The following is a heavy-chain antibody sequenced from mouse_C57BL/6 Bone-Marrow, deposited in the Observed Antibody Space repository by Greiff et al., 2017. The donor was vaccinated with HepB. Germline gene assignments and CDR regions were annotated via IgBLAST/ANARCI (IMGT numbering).Heavy chain of an antibody. CDR3: TTVHYYGSSHWYFDV. CDR2: IDPYDGDT. CDR1: GFNIKDYY. J-gene: IGHJ1*03. Sequence: VQLQHSGAELVRPGASVKLSCTASGFNIKDYYMHWVKQRPEQGLEWIGRIDPYDGDTDYAPKFQGKATMTADTSSNTAYLQLSSLTSEDTAVYYCTTVHYYGSSHWYFDVWGKGTTVTVSS. V-gene: IGHV14-1*01. D-gene: IGHD1-1*01.